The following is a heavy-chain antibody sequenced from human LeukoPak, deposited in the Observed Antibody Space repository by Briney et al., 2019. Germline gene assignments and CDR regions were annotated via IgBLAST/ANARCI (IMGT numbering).Heavy chain of an antibody. J-gene: IGHJ2*01. CDR3: AKNGVNYWYFDL. CDR2: ISGSGGGT. CDR1: GFTFSSYA. V-gene: IGHV3-23*01. D-gene: IGHD2-8*01. Sequence: PGGSLRLSCAASGFTFSSYAMSWVRQAPGKGLEWVSGISGSGGGTYNADSVKGRFTISRDNSKNTLYLQMNSLRAEDTAVYYCAKNGVNYWYFDLWGQGTLVTVSS.